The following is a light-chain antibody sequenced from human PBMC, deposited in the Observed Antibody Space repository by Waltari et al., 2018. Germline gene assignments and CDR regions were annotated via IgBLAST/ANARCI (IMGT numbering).Light chain of an antibody. V-gene: IGLV1-44*01. CDR3: ATWDDSLNGVV. CDR1: RSNIGANT. CDR2: SNT. Sequence: QSVLTQPPSASGTPGQGVTISCSGSRSNIGANTVYWYPHLPGTAPKVLIYSNTHRPSGVPDLFSGSKSGTSASLAVSGLQSEDEGDYYCATWDDSLNGVVFGGGTKLTVL. J-gene: IGLJ2*01.